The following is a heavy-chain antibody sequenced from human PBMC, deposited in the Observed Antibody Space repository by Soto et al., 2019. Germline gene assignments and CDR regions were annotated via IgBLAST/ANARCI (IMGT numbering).Heavy chain of an antibody. CDR1: GFTFSPYA. J-gene: IGHJ4*02. CDR2: ISSSSSLI. CDR3: ARDADGNCDY. Sequence: LRLSCAASGFTFSPYAMNWVRQAPGKGLEWVSYISSSSSLIYYADSVKGRFTISRDNAKNSLYLQMNSLRDEDTAVYYCARDADGNCDYWGQGTLVTVSS. V-gene: IGHV3-48*02.